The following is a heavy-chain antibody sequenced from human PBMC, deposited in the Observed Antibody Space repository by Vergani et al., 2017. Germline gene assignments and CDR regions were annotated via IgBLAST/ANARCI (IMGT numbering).Heavy chain of an antibody. D-gene: IGHD1-26*01. CDR2: INHSGST. CDR3: ARVRGWELLRRGRYFDY. J-gene: IGHJ4*02. V-gene: IGHV4-34*01. CDR1: GGSFSGYY. Sequence: QVQLQQWGAGLLKPSETLSLTCAVYGGSFSGYYWRWIRQPPGKGLEWIGEINHSGSTNYNPSLKRRVTISVDTSKNQFSLKLSSVPAADTAVHYCARVRGWELLRRGRYFDYWGQGTLVTVSS.